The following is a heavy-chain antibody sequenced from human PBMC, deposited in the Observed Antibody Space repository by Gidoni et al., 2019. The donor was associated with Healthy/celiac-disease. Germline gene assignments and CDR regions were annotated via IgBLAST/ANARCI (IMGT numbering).Heavy chain of an antibody. V-gene: IGHV1-18*01. D-gene: IGHD3-22*01. Sequence: QVQLVQSGAEVMKPGASVKVSCKASGYTFTSYGISWVRQAPGQGLGWRGWISAYKGNTNYAQKLQGRVTMTTDTSTSTAYMELRSLRYDDTAVYYGARDRVRSAGNWFDPWGQGTLVTVSS. CDR3: ARDRVRSAGNWFDP. CDR2: ISAYKGNT. CDR1: GYTFTSYG. J-gene: IGHJ5*02.